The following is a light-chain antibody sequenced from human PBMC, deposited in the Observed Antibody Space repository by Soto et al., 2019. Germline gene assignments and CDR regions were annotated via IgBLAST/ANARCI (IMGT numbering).Light chain of an antibody. CDR3: QEYNSYSGT. V-gene: IGKV1-5*01. J-gene: IGKJ1*01. Sequence: IQMPQSHSIMSASVGDRVTITCRASHNINRWLAWYQQKPGKAPKLLIYDASRLESGVPSRFGGSGSGTEFTLSISSLQPDDFAIYYCQEYNSYSGTFGPGTKVDI. CDR1: HNINRW. CDR2: DAS.